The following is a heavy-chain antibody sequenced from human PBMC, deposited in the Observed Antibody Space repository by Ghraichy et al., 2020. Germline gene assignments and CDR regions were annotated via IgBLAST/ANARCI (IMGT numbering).Heavy chain of an antibody. V-gene: IGHV3-23*01. CDR2: ISGSGGRT. CDR3: AKGSSRDGYNLVGFHAFDI. CDR1: GFTFSSYA. Sequence: GGSLRLSCAASGFTFSSYAMSWVRQAPGKGLEWVSAISGSGGRTYYADSVKGRFTISRDNSKNTLYLQMNSLRAEDTAVYYCAKGSSRDGYNLVGFHAFDIWGQGTIVTVSS. D-gene: IGHD5-24*01. J-gene: IGHJ3*02.